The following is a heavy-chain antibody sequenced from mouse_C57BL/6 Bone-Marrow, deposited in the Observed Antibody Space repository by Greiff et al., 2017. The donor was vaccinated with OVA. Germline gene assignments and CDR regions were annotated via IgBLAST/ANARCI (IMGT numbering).Heavy chain of an antibody. CDR1: GYTFTDYE. CDR2: IDPETGGT. D-gene: IGHD2-4*01. J-gene: IGHJ2*01. V-gene: IGHV1-15*01. CDR3: TRLRDYDVGY. Sequence: VQLVESGAELVRPGASVTLSCKASGYTFTDYEMHWVKQTPVHGLEWIGAIDPETGGTAYNQKFKGKAILTADKSSSTAYMELRSLTSEDSAVYYCTRLRDYDVGYWGQGTTLTVSS.